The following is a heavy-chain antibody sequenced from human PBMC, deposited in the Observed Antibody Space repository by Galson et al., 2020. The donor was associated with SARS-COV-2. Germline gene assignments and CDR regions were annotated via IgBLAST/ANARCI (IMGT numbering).Heavy chain of an antibody. J-gene: IGHJ4*02. CDR3: ARVRGAVVAYYFDY. CDR2: IKLDGSET. Sequence: GGSLRLSCAASGFIFSNYWMSWVRQAPGKGLEWVANIKLDGSETYYVDSVKGRFTISRDNAKNSLYLQMNSLRAEDTAVYYCARVRGAVVAYYFDYWGQGTLVTVSS. CDR1: GFIFSNYW. D-gene: IGHD2-15*01. V-gene: IGHV3-7*04.